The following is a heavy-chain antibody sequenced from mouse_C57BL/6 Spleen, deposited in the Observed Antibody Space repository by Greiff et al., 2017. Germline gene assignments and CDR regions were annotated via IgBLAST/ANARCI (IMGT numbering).Heavy chain of an antibody. Sequence: VQLQQPGTELVKPGASVKLSCKASGYTFTSSWMHWVKQRPGQGLEWIGNINPSNGGTNYNEKFKSKATLTVDKSSSTAYMQLSSLTSEDSAVYYCASPLYYYGSSYRAWFAYWGQGTLVTVSA. J-gene: IGHJ3*01. CDR2: INPSNGGT. CDR1: GYTFTSSW. D-gene: IGHD1-1*01. V-gene: IGHV1-53*01. CDR3: ASPLYYYGSSYRAWFAY.